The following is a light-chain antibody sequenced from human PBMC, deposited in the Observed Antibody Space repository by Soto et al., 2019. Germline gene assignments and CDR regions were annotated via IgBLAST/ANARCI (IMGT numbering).Light chain of an antibody. Sequence: DIQMTQSPSSLSASVGDRVTITCRASQNIATFLSWYQQMPGQAPRLLVYSASSLQRGVPSRFRGSGSGTDFVLTISSLQPEDFATYYCHQTYRNPRTFGQGTKVEV. CDR1: QNIATF. CDR2: SAS. V-gene: IGKV1-39*01. J-gene: IGKJ1*01. CDR3: HQTYRNPRT.